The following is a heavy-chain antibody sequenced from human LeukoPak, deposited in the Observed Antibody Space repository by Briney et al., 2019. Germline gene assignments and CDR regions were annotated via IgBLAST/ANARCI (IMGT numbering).Heavy chain of an antibody. D-gene: IGHD2-15*01. CDR2: ISYDGGNK. J-gene: IGHJ4*02. V-gene: IGHV3-30*18. Sequence: GGSLRLSCAASGFTFGDYAIHWVRQAPGKGLEWVAIISYDGGNKYYTDSVRGRFTISRDNSKNTLYLQMNSLRAEDTAVYYCAKAGGYCSAGTCYSNFWGQGTLVTVSS. CDR1: GFTFGDYA. CDR3: AKAGGYCSAGTCYSNF.